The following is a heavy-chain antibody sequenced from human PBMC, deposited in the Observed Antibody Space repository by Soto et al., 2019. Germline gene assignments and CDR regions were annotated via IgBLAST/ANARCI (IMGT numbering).Heavy chain of an antibody. Sequence: GESLKISCSASGFTFSSYAMHWVRQAPGKGLEYVSAISSNGGSTYYADSVKGRFTISRDNSKNTLYLQMSSLRAEDTAVYYCVKDPLPPPRSSWFPTWGQGTLVTVSS. CDR2: ISSNGGST. J-gene: IGHJ5*02. D-gene: IGHD6-13*01. CDR3: VKDPLPPPRSSWFPT. CDR1: GFTFSSYA. V-gene: IGHV3-64D*08.